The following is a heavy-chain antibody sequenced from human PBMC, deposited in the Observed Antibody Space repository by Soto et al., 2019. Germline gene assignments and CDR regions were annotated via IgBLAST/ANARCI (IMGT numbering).Heavy chain of an antibody. CDR1: GGSINTVNYY. V-gene: IGHV4-30-4*01. Sequence: QVQLQESGPGLVKPSQTLSLTCTVSGGSINTVNYYWSWIRQSPDKGLEWIGHIYNGGTTYNNPSPTSRVTIAVHPSNNQFSLKLSSVRAADTAGYYCARVPSGDKVDYWGQGTLVTVSS. CDR3: ARVPSGDKVDY. D-gene: IGHD7-27*01. CDR2: IYNGGTT. J-gene: IGHJ4*02.